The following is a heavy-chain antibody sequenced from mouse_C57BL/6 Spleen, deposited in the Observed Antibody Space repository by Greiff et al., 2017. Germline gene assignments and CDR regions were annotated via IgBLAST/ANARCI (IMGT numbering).Heavy chain of an antibody. CDR2: ISYDGSN. CDR3: ARRGDYTGAMDY. D-gene: IGHD2-4*01. Sequence: EVHLVESGPGLVKPSQSLSLTCSVTGYSITSGYYWNWIRQFPGNKLEWMGYISYDGSNNYNPSLKNRISITRDTSKNQFFLKLNSVTTEDTATYYCARRGDYTGAMDYWGQGTSVTVSS. V-gene: IGHV3-6*01. J-gene: IGHJ4*01. CDR1: GYSITSGYY.